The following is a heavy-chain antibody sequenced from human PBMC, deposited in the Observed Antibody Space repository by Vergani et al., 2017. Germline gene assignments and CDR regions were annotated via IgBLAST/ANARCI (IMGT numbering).Heavy chain of an antibody. J-gene: IGHJ3*02. D-gene: IGHD3-10*01. Sequence: EVQLVESGGGLVQPGGSLRLSCAASGFTFSSYWMHRVRQAPGKGLVWVSRINSDGSSTSYADSVKGRFTISRDNAKNTLYLQMNSLRAEDTAVYYCARVYGSGSSNNAFDIWGQGTMVTVSS. V-gene: IGHV3-74*01. CDR1: GFTFSSYW. CDR2: INSDGSST. CDR3: ARVYGSGSSNNAFDI.